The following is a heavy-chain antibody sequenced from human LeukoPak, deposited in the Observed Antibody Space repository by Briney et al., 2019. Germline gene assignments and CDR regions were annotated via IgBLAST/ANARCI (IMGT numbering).Heavy chain of an antibody. Sequence: SETLSLTCTVSGGSISSYYWSWSRQPPGKGLEWIGYIYSSGSTSYNPSLKSRVAISIDTSKKQFSLKLSSVTAADTAVYYCAREVVASAGVDYWGQGTLVTVSS. CDR3: AREVVASAGVDY. V-gene: IGHV4-4*08. CDR2: IYSSGST. D-gene: IGHD6-13*01. CDR1: GGSISSYY. J-gene: IGHJ4*02.